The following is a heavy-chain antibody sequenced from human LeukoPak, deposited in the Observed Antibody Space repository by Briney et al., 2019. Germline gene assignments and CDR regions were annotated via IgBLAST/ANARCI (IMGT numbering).Heavy chain of an antibody. D-gene: IGHD2-15*01. CDR3: AKRADGCSGVSCYYYYMDV. Sequence: GASLKISCAASGFTFSGHWMSWVRQAPGKGLEWVANINQGGSDKYYVDSVKGRFTISRDNANNLLYLQMNSLRVEDTAIYYCAKRADGCSGVSCYYYYMDVWGKGTTVTVSS. V-gene: IGHV3-7*03. CDR2: INQGGSDK. CDR1: GFTFSGHW. J-gene: IGHJ6*03.